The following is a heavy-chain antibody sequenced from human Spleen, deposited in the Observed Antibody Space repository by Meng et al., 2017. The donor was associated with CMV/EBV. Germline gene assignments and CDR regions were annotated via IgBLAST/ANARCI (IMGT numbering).Heavy chain of an antibody. CDR3: TTDYGSSPGY. Sequence: SCAASGFTFSNAWMSWVRQAPGNGLEWVGRIKSKTDGGTTDYAAPVKGRFTISRDDSKNTLYLQMNSLKTEDTAVYYCTTDYGSSPGYWGQGTLVTVSS. CDR2: IKSKTDGGTT. CDR1: GFTFSNAW. J-gene: IGHJ4*02. V-gene: IGHV3-15*01. D-gene: IGHD3-16*01.